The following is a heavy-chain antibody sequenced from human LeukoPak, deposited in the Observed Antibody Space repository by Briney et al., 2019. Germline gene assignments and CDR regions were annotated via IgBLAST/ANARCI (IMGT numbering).Heavy chain of an antibody. D-gene: IGHD6-6*01. CDR2: INSGGAI. CDR3: AQRGSYSSSFTSTFDY. CDR1: GFTFSDYA. V-gene: IGHV3-23*01. J-gene: IGHJ4*02. Sequence: GGSLRLSCAASGFTFSDYAMTWVRQAPGKGLEWVSTINSGGAINYADSVKGRFTISRDNPKNTLYLQMNSLRAEDTAVYYCAQRGSYSSSFTSTFDYWGQGTLVTVSS.